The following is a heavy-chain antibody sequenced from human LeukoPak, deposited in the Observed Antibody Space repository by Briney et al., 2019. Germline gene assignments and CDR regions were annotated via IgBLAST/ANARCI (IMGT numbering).Heavy chain of an antibody. J-gene: IGHJ4*02. CDR2: ISSDGGGT. Sequence: GGSLRLSCAASGSTFSSYAMSWVRQAPGKGLEWVTSISSDGGGTHYADSVKGRFTISRDNSKDTLFLQASRLRVEDTAVYYCAKGQVYYFEYWGQGALVTVSS. CDR3: AKGQVYYFEY. V-gene: IGHV3-23*01. CDR1: GSTFSSYA.